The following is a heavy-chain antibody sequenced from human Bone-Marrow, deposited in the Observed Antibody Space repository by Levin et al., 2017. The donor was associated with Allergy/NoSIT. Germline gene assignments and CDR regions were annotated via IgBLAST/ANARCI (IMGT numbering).Heavy chain of an antibody. Sequence: SCAASGFTFSSYAMHWVRQAPGKGLEWVAVISYDGSNKYYADSVKGRFTISRDNSKNTLYLQMNSLRAEDTAVYYCARGYSYGSGYFDCRGQGTLVTVSS. V-gene: IGHV3-30-3*01. D-gene: IGHD5-18*01. CDR3: ARGYSYGSGYFDC. CDR2: ISYDGSNK. CDR1: GFTFSSYA. J-gene: IGHJ4*02.